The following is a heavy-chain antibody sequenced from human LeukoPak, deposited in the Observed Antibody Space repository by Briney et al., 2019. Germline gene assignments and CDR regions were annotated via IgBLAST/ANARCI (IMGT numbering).Heavy chain of an antibody. V-gene: IGHV3-23*01. CDR3: AKVSAARTPYYYSYMDV. CDR1: GFTFSSYA. CDR2: ISGSGGST. D-gene: IGHD6-6*01. J-gene: IGHJ6*03. Sequence: SGGSLRLSCAASGFTFSSYAMSCVRQAPGKGLEWVSAISGSGGSTYYADSVKGRFTISRDNSKNTLYLQMNSLRAADTAVYYCAKVSAARTPYYYSYMDVWGKGTTVTVSS.